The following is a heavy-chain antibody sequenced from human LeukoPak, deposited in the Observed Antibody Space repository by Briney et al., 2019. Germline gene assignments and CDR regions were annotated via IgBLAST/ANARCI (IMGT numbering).Heavy chain of an antibody. D-gene: IGHD3-10*01. V-gene: IGHV4/OR15-8*02. Sequence: SETLSLTCAVYGVSISSDNWWTWVRQPPGKGLEWIGEAHRSGDTKYNPSLNGRVTISMDNSKNQLSLNLISVTAADTAIYFCATRHHSRTYMVPLDSWGQGTLVTVSS. CDR2: AHRSGDT. CDR3: ATRHHSRTYMVPLDS. J-gene: IGHJ4*02. CDR1: GVSISSDNW.